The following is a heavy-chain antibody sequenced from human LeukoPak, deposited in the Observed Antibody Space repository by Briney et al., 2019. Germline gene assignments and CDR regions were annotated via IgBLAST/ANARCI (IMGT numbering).Heavy chain of an antibody. CDR3: AKGANSYGPNIFNY. D-gene: IGHD5-18*01. Sequence: GGSLRLSCAASGFTFSSYGMHWVRQAPGKGLEWVAFIRYDGSNKYYADSVKGRFTISRDNSKNTLYLQMNSLRAEDTAVYYCAKGANSYGPNIFNYWGQGTLVTVSS. J-gene: IGHJ4*02. CDR2: IRYDGSNK. CDR1: GFTFSSYG. V-gene: IGHV3-30*02.